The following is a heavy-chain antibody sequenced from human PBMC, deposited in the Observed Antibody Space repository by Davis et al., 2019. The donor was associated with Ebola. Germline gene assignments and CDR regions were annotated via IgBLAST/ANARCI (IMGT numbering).Heavy chain of an antibody. CDR3: TSPRIVGVTAVGTDH. CDR1: GFTFSGSD. D-gene: IGHD1-26*01. Sequence: GGSLRLSCVASGFTFSGSDMHWVRQASGKGLEWVGRIRSKANIYAAAYAASVKGRFTISRDDSKNTAYLQMNSLKTEDTAVYYCTSPRIVGVTAVGTDHWGQGTLVTVSS. V-gene: IGHV3-73*01. CDR2: IRSKANIYAA. J-gene: IGHJ4*02.